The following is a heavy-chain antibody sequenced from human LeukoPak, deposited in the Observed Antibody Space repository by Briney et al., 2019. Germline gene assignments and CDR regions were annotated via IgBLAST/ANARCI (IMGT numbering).Heavy chain of an antibody. CDR1: GGSISSGGYY. J-gene: IGHJ6*02. V-gene: IGHV4-31*03. CDR3: ARSITIFGVVTGAYYYYGIDV. D-gene: IGHD3-3*01. Sequence: PSETLSLTCTVSGGSISSGGYYWSWIRQHPGKGLEWIGYIYYSGSTYYNPSLKSRVTISVDTSKNQFSLKLSSVTAADTAVYYCARSITIFGVVTGAYYYYGIDVWGQGTTVTVSS. CDR2: IYYSGST.